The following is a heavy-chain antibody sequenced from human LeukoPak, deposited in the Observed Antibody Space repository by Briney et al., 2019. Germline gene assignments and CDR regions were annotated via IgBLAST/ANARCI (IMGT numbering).Heavy chain of an antibody. D-gene: IGHD2-15*01. Sequence: GESLKISCKGSGYSFTSYWIGWVRQMPGKGLDWMGIIYPGDSDTRYSPSFQGQVTISADKSTSTACLEWSSLKASDTVIYSCAKRWSYCTDGSCYPKDASDMWGKETIVTV. CDR1: GYSFTSYW. CDR2: IYPGDSDT. CDR3: AKRWSYCTDGSCYPKDASDM. J-gene: IGHJ3*02. V-gene: IGHV5-51*01.